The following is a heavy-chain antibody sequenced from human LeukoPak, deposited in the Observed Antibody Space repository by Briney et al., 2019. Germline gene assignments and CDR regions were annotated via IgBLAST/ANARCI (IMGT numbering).Heavy chain of an antibody. CDR2: IYTSGST. CDR1: GGSISSGSYY. Sequence: SETLSLTCTVSGGSISSGSYYWSWIRQPAGKGLEWIGRIYTSGSTNYNPSLKSRVTISVDTSKNQFSLKLSSVTAADTAVYYCARLTYYDFWSGYNYAFDIWGQGTMVTVSS. V-gene: IGHV4-61*02. D-gene: IGHD3-3*01. CDR3: ARLTYYDFWSGYNYAFDI. J-gene: IGHJ3*02.